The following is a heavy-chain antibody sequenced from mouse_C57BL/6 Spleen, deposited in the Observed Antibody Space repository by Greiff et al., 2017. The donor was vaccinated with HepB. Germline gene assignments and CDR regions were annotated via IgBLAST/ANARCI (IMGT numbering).Heavy chain of an antibody. CDR2: IYPGSGNT. CDR1: GYTFTDYY. V-gene: IGHV1-76*01. CDR3: ARSRDYFYFDY. J-gene: IGHJ2*01. Sequence: QVTLKESGAELVRPGASVKLSCKASGYTFTDYYINWVKQRPGQGLEWIARIYPGSGNTYYNEKFKGKATLTAEKSSSTAYMQLSSLTSEDSAVYFCARSRDYFYFDYWGQGTTLTVSS. D-gene: IGHD1-1*01.